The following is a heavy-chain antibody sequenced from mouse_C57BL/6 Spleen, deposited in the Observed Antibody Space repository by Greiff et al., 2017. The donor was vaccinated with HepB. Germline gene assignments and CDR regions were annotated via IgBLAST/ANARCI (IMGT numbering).Heavy chain of an antibody. CDR2: IYPGDGDT. J-gene: IGHJ2*01. CDR3: AVLFITTVVADY. Sequence: VQLQESGPELVKPGASVKISCKASGYAFSSSWMNWVKQRPGKGLEWIGRIYPGDGDTNYNGKFEGKATLTADKSSSTAYMQLSSLTSEDSAVYFCAVLFITTVVADYWGQGTTLTVSS. D-gene: IGHD1-1*01. CDR1: GYAFSSSW. V-gene: IGHV1-82*01.